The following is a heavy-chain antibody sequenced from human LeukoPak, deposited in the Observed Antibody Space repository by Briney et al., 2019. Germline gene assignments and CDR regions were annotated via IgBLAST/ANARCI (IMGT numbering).Heavy chain of an antibody. D-gene: IGHD3-10*01. J-gene: IGHJ1*01. Sequence: SETLSFTCAVYGGSFSGYYWSWIRQPPGKGLEWIGEINHSGSTNYNPSLKSRVTISVDTSKNQFSLKLSSVTAADTAVYYCARGRVTMVRGVMVLHPRRSEYFQHWGQGTLVTVSS. V-gene: IGHV4-34*01. CDR3: ARGRVTMVRGVMVLHPRRSEYFQH. CDR2: INHSGST. CDR1: GGSFSGYY.